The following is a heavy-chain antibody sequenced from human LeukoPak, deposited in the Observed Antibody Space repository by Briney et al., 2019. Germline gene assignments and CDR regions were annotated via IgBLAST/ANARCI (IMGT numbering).Heavy chain of an antibody. J-gene: IGHJ5*02. CDR3: AKDDYGDYVGWFDP. CDR2: ISGSGRST. V-gene: IGHV3-23*01. Sequence: SGGSLRLSCAASGFTFSSYGMHWVRQAPGKGLDWVSSISGSGRSTYYADSVKGRFTISRDNSKYTLYLQMNTLRAEDTAIYYCAKDDYGDYVGWFDPWGQGTLVTVSS. CDR1: GFTFSSYG. D-gene: IGHD4-17*01.